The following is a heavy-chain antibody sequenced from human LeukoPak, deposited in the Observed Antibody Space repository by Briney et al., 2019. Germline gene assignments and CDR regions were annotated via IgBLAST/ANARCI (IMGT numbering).Heavy chain of an antibody. D-gene: IGHD2/OR15-2a*01. J-gene: IGHJ4*02. Sequence: GSLRLSCAASGFTFRDFSMHWVRQAPGKGLEWVSLISGDGSATHYGDSVKGRFSISRDNNKDSVYLQMSGLTVEDTAFYYCAKGNNSFSFTFGYWGQGALVTVSS. CDR2: ISGDGSAT. CDR1: GFTFRDFS. V-gene: IGHV3-43*02. CDR3: AKGNNSFSFTFGY.